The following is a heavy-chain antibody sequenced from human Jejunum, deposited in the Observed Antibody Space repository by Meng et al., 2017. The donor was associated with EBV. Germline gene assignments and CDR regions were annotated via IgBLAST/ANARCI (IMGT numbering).Heavy chain of an antibody. Sequence: QVQVGRWGGEVKKPGASVKASFKASGYTFTSYGISWVRQAPGQGLEWMAWISAYNGKTNYAQNLQGRVTLTTDTSTTTTYMELRSLRSDDTAVYYCARDGPDYGNYINFDYWGQGTLVTVSS. J-gene: IGHJ4*02. CDR2: ISAYNGKT. V-gene: IGHV1-18*01. D-gene: IGHD4-11*01. CDR1: GYTFTSYG. CDR3: ARDGPDYGNYINFDY.